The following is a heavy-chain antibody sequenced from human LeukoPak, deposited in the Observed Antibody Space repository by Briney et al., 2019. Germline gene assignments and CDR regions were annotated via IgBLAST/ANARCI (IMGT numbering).Heavy chain of an antibody. Sequence: PGGSLRLSCAASGFTFSSYGMHWVRQAPGKGLEWVAVISYDGSNKYYADSVKGRFTISRDNSKNTLYLQMNSLRAEDTAVYYCARDQADYYDSSGYPQPFDYWGQGTLVTVSS. CDR2: ISYDGSNK. CDR1: GFTFSSYG. CDR3: ARDQADYYDSSGYPQPFDY. J-gene: IGHJ4*02. D-gene: IGHD3-22*01. V-gene: IGHV3-30*19.